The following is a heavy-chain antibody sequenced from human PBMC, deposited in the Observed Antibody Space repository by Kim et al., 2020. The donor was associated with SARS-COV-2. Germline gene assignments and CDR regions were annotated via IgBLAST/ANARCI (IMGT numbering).Heavy chain of an antibody. CDR2: VYYSGST. J-gene: IGHJ4*02. D-gene: IGHD6-6*01. CDR3: ARATSIGGVDY. V-gene: IGHV4-59*02. Sequence: SETLSLTCTVSGASVSSHYCIWIRQSPGKGLECIGYVYYSGSTNYNPSLKSRVTISVDTSKNQFSLNLNSVTAADTAVYYCARATSIGGVDYWGQGTLAT. CDR1: GASVSSHY.